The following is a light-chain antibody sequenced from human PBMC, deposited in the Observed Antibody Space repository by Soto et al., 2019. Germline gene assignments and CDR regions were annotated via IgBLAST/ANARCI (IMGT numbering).Light chain of an antibody. V-gene: IGKV1-17*01. CDR3: LQHNSYPWT. Sequence: DVQMPQSPSSLSASIGDSVTITCQASQNITNNLSWYQQKPGKAPNLLIYHASKLAKGVTSRFSGSGSGTEFTLTISSLQPEDFAIYYCLQHNSYPWTFGQGTKVDIK. J-gene: IGKJ1*01. CDR1: QNITNN. CDR2: HAS.